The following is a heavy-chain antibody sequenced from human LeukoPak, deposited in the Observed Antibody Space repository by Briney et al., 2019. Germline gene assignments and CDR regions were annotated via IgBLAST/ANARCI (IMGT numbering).Heavy chain of an antibody. Sequence: PSETLSLTCTVSGGSISSHYWSWTRQPPGKGLEWIGYIYTSGSTNYNPSLKSRVTISVDTSKNQFSLKLSSVTAADTAVYYCARRYCSGGSCYQIDYWGQGTLVTVSS. D-gene: IGHD2-15*01. V-gene: IGHV4-4*09. CDR1: GGSISSHY. J-gene: IGHJ4*02. CDR3: ARRYCSGGSCYQIDY. CDR2: IYTSGST.